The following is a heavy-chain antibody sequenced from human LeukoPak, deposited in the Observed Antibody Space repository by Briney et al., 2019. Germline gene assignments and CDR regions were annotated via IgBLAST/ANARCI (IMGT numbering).Heavy chain of an antibody. CDR2: INHSGST. J-gene: IGHJ4*02. D-gene: IGHD3-22*01. CDR1: GGSFSGYY. CDR3: ARRNLYYYDSSGYYSC. Sequence: SETLSLTCAGYGGSFSGYYWSWIRQPPGKGLEWIGEINHSGSTNYNPSLKSRVTISVDTSKNQFSLKLSPVTAADTAVYYCARRNLYYYDSSGYYSCWGQGTLVTVSS. V-gene: IGHV4-34*01.